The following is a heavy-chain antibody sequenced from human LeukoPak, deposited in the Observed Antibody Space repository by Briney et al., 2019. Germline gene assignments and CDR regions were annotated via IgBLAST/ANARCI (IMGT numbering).Heavy chain of an antibody. J-gene: IGHJ4*02. Sequence: SQTLSLTCTVSGGSISSGDYFWSWIRQPPGKGREWIGYIYYNENTYYNPSLKSRVTMSLDTSKNQIFLKLSSVTAADTAVYYCARERSGSYPFDYWGQGTLVTVSS. V-gene: IGHV4-30-4*08. CDR1: GGSISSGDYF. CDR3: ARERSGSYPFDY. CDR2: IYYNENT. D-gene: IGHD1-26*01.